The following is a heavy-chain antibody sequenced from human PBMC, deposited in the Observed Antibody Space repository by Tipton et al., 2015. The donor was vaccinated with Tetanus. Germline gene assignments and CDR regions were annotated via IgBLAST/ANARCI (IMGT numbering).Heavy chain of an antibody. CDR3: AREQTGWGEGVEY. J-gene: IGHJ4*02. CDR1: GYMFGSYG. Sequence: QSGAEVKKPGASVKVSCKASGYMFGSYGFSWVRQSPGQGLEWLGWISSYNGETNYAQTVQGRVAMTSDTSTSTGHLELRNLTSDDTAVYYCAREQTGWGEGVEYCGQGTLVTVSS. V-gene: IGHV1-18*01. D-gene: IGHD3-16*01. CDR2: ISSYNGET.